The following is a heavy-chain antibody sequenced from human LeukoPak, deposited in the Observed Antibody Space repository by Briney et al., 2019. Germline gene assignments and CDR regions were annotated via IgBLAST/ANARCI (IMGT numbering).Heavy chain of an antibody. Sequence: GASVKVSCKASGYTFTSYTMHWVRQAPGQRLEWMGWINTDNGNTKYSQEFQGRVTITRDTSASTAYMELSSLRSEDMAVYYCARGAKFRSYGSGTYYTSLPFDPWGQGTLVTVSS. J-gene: IGHJ5*02. CDR2: INTDNGNT. V-gene: IGHV1-3*03. CDR3: ARGAKFRSYGSGTYYTSLPFDP. CDR1: GYTFTSYT. D-gene: IGHD3-10*01.